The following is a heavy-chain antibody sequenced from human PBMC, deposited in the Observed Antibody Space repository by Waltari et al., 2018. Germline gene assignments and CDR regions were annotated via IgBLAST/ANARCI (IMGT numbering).Heavy chain of an antibody. CDR2: VDPEDGEA. CDR3: ATGLEDSDSASRPFDV. CDR1: AFTITNYY. V-gene: IGHV1-69-2*01. Sequence: VLLLQSGAAVKKPGTTGKISCKVSAFTITNYYIHWVQEAPGKGLHWMGLVDPEDGEAIYSENFQGRVTMPADTSTATVYMQLSSLTSDDTAIYYCATGLEDSDSASRPFDVWGQGTMVTVSS. D-gene: IGHD1-26*01. J-gene: IGHJ3*01.